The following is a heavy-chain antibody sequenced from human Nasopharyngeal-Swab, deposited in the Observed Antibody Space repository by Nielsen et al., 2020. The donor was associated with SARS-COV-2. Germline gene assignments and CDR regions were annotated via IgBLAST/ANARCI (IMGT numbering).Heavy chain of an antibody. J-gene: IGHJ4*02. D-gene: IGHD3-22*01. CDR2: IYYSGST. V-gene: IGHV4-39*07. CDR1: GGSISSSSYY. CDR3: ARGEWSSGSFDY. Sequence: SETLSLTCTVSGGSISSSSYYWGWIRQPPGKGLEWIGSIYYSGSTYYNPSLKSRVTISVDTSKNQFSLKLNSVIAADTAVYYCARGEWSSGSFDYWGQGTLVTVSS.